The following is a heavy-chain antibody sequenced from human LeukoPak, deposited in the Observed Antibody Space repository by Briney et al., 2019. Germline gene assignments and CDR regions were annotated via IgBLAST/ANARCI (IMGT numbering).Heavy chain of an antibody. CDR1: GFTFSSYS. D-gene: IGHD6-13*01. Sequence: GGSLRLSCAASGFTFSSYSMNWVRQAPGKGLEWVSYITSSSHSIYYADSVKGRFTLSRDNAKNSLYLQMNSLRDEDTAVYYCARGIAGTESAFDIWGQGTMVTVSS. CDR2: ITSSSHSI. CDR3: ARGIAGTESAFDI. J-gene: IGHJ3*02. V-gene: IGHV3-48*02.